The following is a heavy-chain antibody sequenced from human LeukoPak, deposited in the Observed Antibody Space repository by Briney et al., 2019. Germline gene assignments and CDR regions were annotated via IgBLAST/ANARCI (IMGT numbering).Heavy chain of an antibody. J-gene: IGHJ3*02. V-gene: IGHV1-8*01. D-gene: IGHD3-22*01. CDR1: GYTFTSYD. CDR3: ARSRDSSGYYYGDAFDI. Sequence: ASVKISCKASGYTFTSYDINWVRQATGQGLEWMGWMNPNSGNTGYAQKFQGRVTMIRNTSISTAYMELSSLRSEDTAVYYCARSRDSSGYYYGDAFDIWGQGTMVTVSS. CDR2: MNPNSGNT.